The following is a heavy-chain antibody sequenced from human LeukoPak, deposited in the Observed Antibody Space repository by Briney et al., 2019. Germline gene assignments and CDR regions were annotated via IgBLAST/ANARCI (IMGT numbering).Heavy chain of an antibody. Sequence: GASAKVSCKASGYTFTSYGISWGRHAPGQGREWMGWISAYNDNTNYAQKLQGRDTTTTDTSTTTAYMELRSLRSDDTAVYYCARGIDYYFDYWGQGTLVTVSS. CDR3: ARGIDYYFDY. CDR2: ISAYNDNT. CDR1: GYTFTSYG. J-gene: IGHJ4*02. V-gene: IGHV1-18*01. D-gene: IGHD3-9*01.